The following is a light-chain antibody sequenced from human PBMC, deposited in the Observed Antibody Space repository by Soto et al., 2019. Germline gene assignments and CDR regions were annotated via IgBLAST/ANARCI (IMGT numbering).Light chain of an antibody. V-gene: IGLV1-44*01. J-gene: IGLJ1*01. Sequence: QSVLTQPPSASGTPGQRVTISCSGSSSNIGSNTVNWYQQLPGTAPKLLIYSNNQRPSGVPDRFSGSKSGTSASLAISGLQSEDEADYYCAAWGDSMKGPYVFGTGTKVTV. CDR1: SSNIGSNT. CDR2: SNN. CDR3: AAWGDSMKGPYV.